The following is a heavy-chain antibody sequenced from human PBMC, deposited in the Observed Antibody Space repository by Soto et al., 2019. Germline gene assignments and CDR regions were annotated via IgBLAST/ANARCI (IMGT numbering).Heavy chain of an antibody. CDR1: GGSIANNNYF. CDR2: AAYSGGT. CDR3: AKVVVGATSHSDFDS. Sequence: SETLSLTCTVSGGSIANNNYFWGWVRQPPGKGLEWIGSAAYSGGTYKNPSLKSRVTVSVDTSKNQFSLKLTSVTAADTAVYYCAKVVVGATSHSDFDSWGQGTLVTVSS. V-gene: IGHV4-39*01. D-gene: IGHD2-15*01. J-gene: IGHJ4*02.